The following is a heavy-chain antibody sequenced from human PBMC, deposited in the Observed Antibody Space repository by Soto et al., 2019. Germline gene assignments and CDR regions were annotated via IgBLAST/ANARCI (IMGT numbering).Heavy chain of an antibody. CDR3: ARSYYYDSSGYFPT. CDR2: ISAYNGNT. Sequence: ASVKVSCKASGYTFTSYGISWVRQAPGQGLEWMGWISAYNGNTNYAQKLQGRVTMTTDTSTSTAYMELRSLRSDDTAVYYCARSYYYDSSGYFPTWGQGTLVTV. CDR1: GYTFTSYG. V-gene: IGHV1-18*01. D-gene: IGHD3-22*01. J-gene: IGHJ4*02.